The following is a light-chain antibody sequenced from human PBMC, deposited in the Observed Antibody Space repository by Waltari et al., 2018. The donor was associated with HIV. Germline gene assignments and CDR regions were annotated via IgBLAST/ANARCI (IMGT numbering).Light chain of an antibody. CDR2: GDY. CDR1: SSSPGTNYD. V-gene: IGLV1-40*01. J-gene: IGLJ1*01. CDR3: QSYDTIVGGFYV. Sequence: QSVLTQPPSVSGAPGQRATISCPGSSSSPGTNYDVHWSQQLPRAAPKLLIYGDYNRPSGVPERFSASRSGTSASLAITGPQPEDEADYYCQSYDTIVGGFYVFGTGTKVTV.